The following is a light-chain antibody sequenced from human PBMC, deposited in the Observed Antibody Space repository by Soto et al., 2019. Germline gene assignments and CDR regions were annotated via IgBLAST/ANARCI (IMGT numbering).Light chain of an antibody. CDR1: QNINSW. CDR2: AAS. CDR3: QQADSYSVI. V-gene: IGKV1-5*01. J-gene: IGKJ5*01. Sequence: DIQMTQSPSTLSASVGDRVTITCRASQNINSWLAWYQQKPGKAPKVLIYAASNLQSGVPSRFSGSGSGTDFTLTISNLQPEDTATYYCQQADSYSVIFGQGTRLE.